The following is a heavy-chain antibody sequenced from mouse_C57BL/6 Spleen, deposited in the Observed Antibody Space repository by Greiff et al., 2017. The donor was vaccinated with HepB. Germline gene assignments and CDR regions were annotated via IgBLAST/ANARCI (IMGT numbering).Heavy chain of an antibody. CDR2: IYPGDGDT. V-gene: IGHV1-82*01. J-gene: IGHJ4*01. D-gene: IGHD2-3*01. CDR1: GYAFSSSW. Sequence: QVQLQQSGPELVKPGASVKISCKASGYAFSSSWMNWVKQRPGKGLEWIGRIYPGDGDTNYNGKFKGKATLTADKSSSTAYMQLSSLTSEDSAVYFCASSLDGSVMDYWGQGTSVTVSS. CDR3: ASSLDGSVMDY.